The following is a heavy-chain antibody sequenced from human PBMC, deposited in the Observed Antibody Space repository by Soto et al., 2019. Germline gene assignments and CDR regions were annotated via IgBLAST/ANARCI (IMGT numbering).Heavy chain of an antibody. Sequence: SETLSLTCAVYGGSFSGYYWSWIRQPPGKGLEWIGEINHSGSTNYNPSLKSRVTISVDTSKNQFSLKLSSVTAADTAVYYCARGRRGYSYGYVYWGQGTLVTVSS. CDR2: INHSGST. CDR3: ARGRRGYSYGYVY. CDR1: GGSFSGYY. D-gene: IGHD5-18*01. J-gene: IGHJ4*02. V-gene: IGHV4-34*01.